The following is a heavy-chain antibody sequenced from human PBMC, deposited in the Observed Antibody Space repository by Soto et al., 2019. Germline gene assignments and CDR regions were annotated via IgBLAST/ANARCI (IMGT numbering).Heavy chain of an antibody. Sequence: QVQLQQWGAGLLKPSETLSLTCAVYGGSFSGYYWSWIRQPPGKGLEWIGEINHSGSTNYNPSLKSRVTISVDTSKNQFSLELSSVTAADTAVYYCARASSSWYNWFDPWGQGTLVTVSS. D-gene: IGHD6-13*01. CDR2: INHSGST. V-gene: IGHV4-34*01. CDR1: GGSFSGYY. J-gene: IGHJ5*02. CDR3: ARASSSWYNWFDP.